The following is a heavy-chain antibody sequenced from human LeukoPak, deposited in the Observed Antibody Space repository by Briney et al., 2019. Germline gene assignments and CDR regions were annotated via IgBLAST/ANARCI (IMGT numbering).Heavy chain of an antibody. V-gene: IGHV3-53*01. J-gene: IGHJ3*02. CDR2: IYSVATT. Sequence: GGSLRLSCAASGFTVSNNYMNWVRQAPGKGLEWVSVIYSVATTYYADSVKGRFTISRDNSKNTLHLQMNSLRAEGTAVYYCTRDGYNGGGFDIWGLGTMVTVSS. CDR3: TRDGYNGGGFDI. D-gene: IGHD5-24*01. CDR1: GFTVSNNY.